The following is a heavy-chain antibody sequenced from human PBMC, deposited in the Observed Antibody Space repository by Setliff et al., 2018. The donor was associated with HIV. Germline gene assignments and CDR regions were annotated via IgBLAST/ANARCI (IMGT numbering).Heavy chain of an antibody. J-gene: IGHJ4*02. V-gene: IGHV4-39*01. D-gene: IGHD3-9*01. CDR2: ISSIGNT. CDR3: AKTIGRYFDIFDN. Sequence: SETLSLTCTVSGGSISRGSYSWGWIRQPPGKGLEWIGSISSIGNTYYNPSLKSRVTTSVDTPKNQFSLKLNSVTAADTAVYYCAKTIGRYFDIFDNWGQGTLVTVSS. CDR1: GGSISRGSYS.